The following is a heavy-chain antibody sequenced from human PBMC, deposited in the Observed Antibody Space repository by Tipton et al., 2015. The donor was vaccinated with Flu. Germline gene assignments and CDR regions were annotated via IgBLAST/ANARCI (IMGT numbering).Heavy chain of an antibody. CDR2: IYSSGST. V-gene: IGHV4-4*07. CDR3: ARGSGSGTYVIFEF. J-gene: IGHJ4*02. Sequence: TLSLTCTVSGDSISSYHWSWIRQPAGKGLEWIGRIYSSGSTNYNPSLKSRVTMSVDTSKNQFSLKLSSVTAADTAVYYCARGSGSGTYVIFEFWGQGTLVTVSS. D-gene: IGHD3-10*01. CDR1: GDSISSYH.